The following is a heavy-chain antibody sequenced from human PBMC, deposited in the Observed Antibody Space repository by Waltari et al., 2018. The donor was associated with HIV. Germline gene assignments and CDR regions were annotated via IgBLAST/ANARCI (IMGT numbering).Heavy chain of an antibody. Sequence: QLQLQESGPGLVKPSETLSLTCAVSGGSVSSSSYFWGWIRQPPGKGLEWVGRIYYNGRGDYNPSLKSRVTISVDTSKNQFSLKVTSVTAADTAVYYCARHALRVGAAYWNFDLWGRGTLVTVSS. CDR1: GGSVSSSSYF. CDR2: IYYNGRG. CDR3: ARHALRVGAAYWNFDL. J-gene: IGHJ2*01. V-gene: IGHV4-39*01. D-gene: IGHD1-26*01.